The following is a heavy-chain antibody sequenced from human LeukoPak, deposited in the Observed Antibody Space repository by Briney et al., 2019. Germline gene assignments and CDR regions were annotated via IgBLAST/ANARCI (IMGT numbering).Heavy chain of an antibody. CDR3: ARGPKYISATGPYYFDY. CDR2: ISSSTSSI. Sequence: GGSLRLSCAASGFTFSSYSMNWVRQAPGKGLEWISYISSSTSSIYYADSVKGRFTISRDNVKNSLYLQMNSLRAEDTAVYYCARGPKYISATGPYYFDYWGQGTPVTVSS. CDR1: GFTFSSYS. J-gene: IGHJ4*02. D-gene: IGHD6-13*01. V-gene: IGHV3-48*01.